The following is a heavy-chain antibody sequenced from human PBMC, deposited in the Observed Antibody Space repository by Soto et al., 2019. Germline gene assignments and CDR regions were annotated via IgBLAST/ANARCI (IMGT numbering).Heavy chain of an antibody. CDR1: GGTFSSYA. J-gene: IGHJ6*02. CDR2: IIPIFGTA. CDR3: ARVGDPPYCISTSCYVFLPDV. V-gene: IGHV1-69*12. Sequence: QVQLVQSGAEVKKPGSSVKVSCKASGGTFSSYAISWVRQAPGQGLEWMGGIIPIFGTANYAQKFQGRVTITADESTSTAYMELSSLRSEDTAVYYCARVGDPPYCISTSCYVFLPDVWGQGTTVTVSS. D-gene: IGHD2-2*01.